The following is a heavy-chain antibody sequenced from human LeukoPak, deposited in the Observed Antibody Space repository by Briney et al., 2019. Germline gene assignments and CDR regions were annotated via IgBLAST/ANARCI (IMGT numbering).Heavy chain of an antibody. J-gene: IGHJ4*02. Sequence: GESLKISCKGSGYTFTSYWIGWVRQMPGKGLEWMGIIYPGGSDTRYSPSFQGQVTISADKSITTAYLHWSSLKASDTAVYYCARRVYYGDYGFDYWGQGTLVTVSS. CDR2: IYPGGSDT. V-gene: IGHV5-51*01. D-gene: IGHD4-17*01. CDR3: ARRVYYGDYGFDY. CDR1: GYTFTSYW.